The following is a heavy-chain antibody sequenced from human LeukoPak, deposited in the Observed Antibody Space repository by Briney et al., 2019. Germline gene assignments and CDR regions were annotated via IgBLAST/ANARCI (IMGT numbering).Heavy chain of an antibody. Sequence: PSETLSLTCTVSGGSINSYYWSWIRQPPGKGLECIGYIHYTGSTNYNPSLKSRVTISVDTSKSQFSLKLSSVTAADTAIYYCARGGYYGSGNDFRFDPWGQGTMVTVSS. V-gene: IGHV4-59*01. CDR3: ARGGYYGSGNDFRFDP. CDR2: IHYTGST. CDR1: GGSINSYY. D-gene: IGHD3-10*01. J-gene: IGHJ5*02.